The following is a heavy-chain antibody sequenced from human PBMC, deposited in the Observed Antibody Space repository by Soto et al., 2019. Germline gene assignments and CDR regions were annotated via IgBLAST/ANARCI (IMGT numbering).Heavy chain of an antibody. CDR2: SSTKVNNYAT. V-gene: IGHV3-73*01. CDR3: METLTTSDS. CDR1: GFSFSGSE. Sequence: EVQLVESGGGLVQPGESLKLSCAASGFSFSGSEMHWVRQASGRGLEWIARSSTKVNNYATAYATSVEGRFTVSRDDSRNTAYLQMNSLKTEDTAVYYCMETLTTSDSWGQGTLVTVSS. J-gene: IGHJ4*02. D-gene: IGHD3-9*01.